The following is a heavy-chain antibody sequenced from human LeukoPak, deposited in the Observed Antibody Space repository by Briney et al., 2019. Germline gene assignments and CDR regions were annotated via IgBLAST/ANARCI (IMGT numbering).Heavy chain of an antibody. Sequence: PSETLSLTCSVSGGSISNDYWNWIRQPPGKGLEWIGNIYYSGSTNYNPSLKSRVTISVDTSKNQFSLKLSSMTAADTAVYYCARDSTYSGSDHDAFDIWGQGTMVTVSS. D-gene: IGHD1-26*01. CDR3: ARDSTYSGSDHDAFDI. CDR2: IYYSGST. V-gene: IGHV4-59*01. J-gene: IGHJ3*02. CDR1: GGSISNDY.